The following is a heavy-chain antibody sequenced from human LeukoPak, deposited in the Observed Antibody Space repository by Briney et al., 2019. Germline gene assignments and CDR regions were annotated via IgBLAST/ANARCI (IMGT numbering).Heavy chain of an antibody. J-gene: IGHJ5*02. CDR3: ARVRGVMNNWFDP. Sequence: ASVKVSCKAAGYTFTSYDINWVRQATGQGLELMGWMNPNSGNTGYAQKFQGRVTMTRNTSISTAYMELSSLRSEDTAVYYCARVRGVMNNWFDPWGQGTLVTVSS. CDR1: GYTFTSYD. CDR2: MNPNSGNT. D-gene: IGHD3-10*01. V-gene: IGHV1-8*01.